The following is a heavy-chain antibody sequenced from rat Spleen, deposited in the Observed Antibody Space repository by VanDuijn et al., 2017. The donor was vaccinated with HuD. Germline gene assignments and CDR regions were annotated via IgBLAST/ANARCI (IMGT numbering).Heavy chain of an antibody. J-gene: IGHJ3*01. CDR3: TTVLQGHGFAY. CDR2: ISYEGSST. Sequence: EVQLVQSDGGLVQPGRSLKLSCAASGFTFSDYAMAWVRQAPKKGLEWVATISYEGSSTYYGNAVKGRFTISRQNTQNTLYLQMNRLRSEDTATYYCTTVLQGHGFAYWGQGTLVTVSS. V-gene: IGHV5-22*01. CDR1: GFTFSDYA. D-gene: IGHD1-1*01.